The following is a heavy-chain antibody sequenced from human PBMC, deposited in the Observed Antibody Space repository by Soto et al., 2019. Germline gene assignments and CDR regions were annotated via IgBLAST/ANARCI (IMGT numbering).Heavy chain of an antibody. CDR2: ISYDGSNK. CDR3: AKEMGQEGDYFDY. CDR1: GFTFSSYG. J-gene: IGHJ4*02. V-gene: IGHV3-30*18. Sequence: GGSLRLSCAASGFTFSSYGMHWVRQAPGKGLEWVAVISYDGSNKYYADSVKGRFTISRDNSKNTLYLQMNSLRAEDTAVYYCAKEMGQEGDYFDYWGQGTLVTVSS. D-gene: IGHD1-26*01.